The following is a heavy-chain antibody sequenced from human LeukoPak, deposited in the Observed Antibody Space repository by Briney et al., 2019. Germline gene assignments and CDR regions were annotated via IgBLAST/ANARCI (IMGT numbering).Heavy chain of an antibody. CDR3: ARGTLRALRLGGFDY. CDR2: IYTSGTT. J-gene: IGHJ4*02. D-gene: IGHD3-16*01. V-gene: IGHV4-61*02. CDR1: GGSNSSGSYY. Sequence: PSETLSLTCTVSGGSNSSGSYYWSWIRQAAGKGLEWIGRIYTSGTTNYNPSLKSRVTISIDTSKNQFSLKLSSVTAADTAVYYCARGTLRALRLGGFDYWGQGTLVTVSS.